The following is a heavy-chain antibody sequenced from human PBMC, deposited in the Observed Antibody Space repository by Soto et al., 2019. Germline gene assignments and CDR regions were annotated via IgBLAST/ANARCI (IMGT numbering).Heavy chain of an antibody. D-gene: IGHD3-16*02. CDR3: ARDLGGVIVGSAFDI. J-gene: IGHJ3*02. Sequence: QVQLVHSGAEVKKPGSSVKVSCKASGGTFSSYTISWVRQAPGQGLEWMGRIIPILGIANYAQKFQGRVTITADKSTSTAYMELSSLRSEDTAVYYCARDLGGVIVGSAFDIWGQGTMVNVSS. V-gene: IGHV1-69*04. CDR1: GGTFSSYT. CDR2: IIPILGIA.